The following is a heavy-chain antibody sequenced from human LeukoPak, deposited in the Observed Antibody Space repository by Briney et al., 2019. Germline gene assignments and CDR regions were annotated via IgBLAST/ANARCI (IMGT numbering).Heavy chain of an antibody. Sequence: GVSLRLSCQASGFPFSTFPMSWVRQAPGKGLEWVSTLSGDGSDTYYADSVKGRFTISRDTSKNTLFLQMNSLRADDTAIYYCTKGGHGDYWGQGTMVTVSS. J-gene: IGHJ4*02. CDR1: GFPFSTFP. CDR2: LSGDGSDT. D-gene: IGHD2-21*02. V-gene: IGHV3-23*01. CDR3: TKGGHGDY.